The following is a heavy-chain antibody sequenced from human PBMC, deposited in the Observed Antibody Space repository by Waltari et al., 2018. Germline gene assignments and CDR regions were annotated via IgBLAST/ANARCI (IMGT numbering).Heavy chain of an antibody. V-gene: IGHV4-39*07. CDR2: YYYTGST. D-gene: IGHD1-26*01. CDR3: ARVEDVGALDFYYMDI. CDR1: GGSLRTSSYF. Sequence: QPQLQESGPGLVKPSEPLSLTCSVSGGSLRTSSYFWGWIHQPPGKGLEWIGNYYYTGSTYYNPALKSRVTISVDTSKNQFSLKLTSVTAADTAVYYCARVEDVGALDFYYMDIWGKGTTVTISS. J-gene: IGHJ6*03.